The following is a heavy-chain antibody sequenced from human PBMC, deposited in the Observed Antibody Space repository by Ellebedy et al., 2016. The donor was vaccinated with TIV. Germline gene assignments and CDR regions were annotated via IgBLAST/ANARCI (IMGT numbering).Heavy chain of an antibody. V-gene: IGHV4-61*01. CDR1: GGSVSSGRYY. D-gene: IGHD3-22*01. CDR3: ATIYYDSSGYGYMDV. J-gene: IGHJ6*03. Sequence: SETLSLTXNVSGGSVSSGRYYWTWTRQSPGKGLEWIGYIYYTGSTNYNPSLKSRVTISVHTSKNQFSLRLSSVTPADTAVYYCATIYYDSSGYGYMDVWGKGTTVTVSS. CDR2: IYYTGST.